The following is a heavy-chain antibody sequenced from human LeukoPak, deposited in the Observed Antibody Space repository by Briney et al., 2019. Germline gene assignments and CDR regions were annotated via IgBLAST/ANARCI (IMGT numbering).Heavy chain of an antibody. CDR1: GCSISSSSYY. Sequence: SETLSLTCTVSGCSISSSSYYWGWIRQPPGKGLEWIGSIYYSGSTYYNPSLKSRVTISVDTSKNQFSLKLSSVTAADTAVYYCARLNGLELPDWGQGTLVTVSS. D-gene: IGHD1-7*01. CDR3: ARLNGLELPD. V-gene: IGHV4-39*01. CDR2: IYYSGST. J-gene: IGHJ4*02.